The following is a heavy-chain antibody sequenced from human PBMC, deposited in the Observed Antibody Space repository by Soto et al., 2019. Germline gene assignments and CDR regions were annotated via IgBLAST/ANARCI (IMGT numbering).Heavy chain of an antibody. V-gene: IGHV4-4*02. CDR1: GGSMRNDDW. CDR3: ARNGDCTSGICYVGWFDP. CDR2: ISHYGNT. J-gene: IGHJ5*02. Sequence: QVQLQESGPGLVEPSGTLSLTCGVSGGSMRNDDWWSWVRQTPGKGLEWIGEISHYGNTNYNPSLKGRVTMSTDTSKNQFSLKVRSLTAADTAMYYCARNGDCTSGICYVGWFDPWGQGTLVSVSS. D-gene: IGHD2-2*01.